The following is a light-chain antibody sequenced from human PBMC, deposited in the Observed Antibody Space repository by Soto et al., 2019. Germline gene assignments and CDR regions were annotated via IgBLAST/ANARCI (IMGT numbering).Light chain of an antibody. CDR2: AAS. CDR1: QSIRSY. CDR3: QQSHSNTLT. V-gene: IGKV1-39*01. J-gene: IGKJ4*01. Sequence: DIQMTQSPSSLSASVGDIVTITCRASQSIRSYLNWYQQKPGKAPKLLIYAASSLQSGVPSRLSGSGFGTDLTLTISSMKNEEFATYFCQQSHSNTLTFGGGTKVDIK.